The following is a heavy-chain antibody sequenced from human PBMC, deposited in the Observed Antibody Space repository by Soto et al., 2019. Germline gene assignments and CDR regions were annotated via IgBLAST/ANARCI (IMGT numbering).Heavy chain of an antibody. V-gene: IGHV4-39*07. J-gene: IGHJ4*02. CDR1: GDSVGSRNYY. D-gene: IGHD6-19*01. CDR3: ARIAVAGSDYFDY. Sequence: ISLKWTVSGDSVGSRNYYWGWIRQPPGKGLEWIGSMYNGGSTNYNPSLKSRVTISVDTSKNQFSLKLSSVTAADTAVYYCARIAVAGSDYFDYWGQGTLVTVSS. CDR2: MYNGGST.